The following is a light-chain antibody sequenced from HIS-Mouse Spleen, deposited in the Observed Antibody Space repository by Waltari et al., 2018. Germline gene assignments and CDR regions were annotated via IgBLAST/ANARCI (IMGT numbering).Light chain of an antibody. CDR3: QQYDNLHRLT. CDR1: QDIRNY. CDR2: DAS. J-gene: IGKJ3*01. V-gene: IGKV1-33*01. Sequence: DIQMTQSPSSLSASVGDRVTITCQASQDIRNYLNWYQQKPGKAPKLLIYDASNLETGVPSRFSGSGSGTDFTFTISSLQPEDIATYYCQQYDNLHRLTFGPGTKVDIK.